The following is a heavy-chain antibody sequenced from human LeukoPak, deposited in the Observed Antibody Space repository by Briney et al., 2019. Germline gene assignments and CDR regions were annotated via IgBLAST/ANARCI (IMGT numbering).Heavy chain of an antibody. V-gene: IGHV4-38-2*01. CDR1: GYSISIAYY. J-gene: IGHJ4*02. Sequence: SETPPLTCAVSGYSISIAYYWGWIRQPPGTGLEWIGRIFRGGSTSYNPSLMSRLTMSMDTSKNQFSLQLTSVTAADTAVYYCARYDSRGSGSTQLEYWGQGILVTISS. CDR2: IFRGGST. CDR3: ARYDSRGSGSTQLEY. D-gene: IGHD3-3*01.